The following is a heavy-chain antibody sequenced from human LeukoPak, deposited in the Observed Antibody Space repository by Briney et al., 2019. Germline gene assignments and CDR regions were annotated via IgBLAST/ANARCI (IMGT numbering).Heavy chain of an antibody. CDR3: VRERYRGSDY. Sequence: GGSLRLSCAASGFPFSSYLMSWVRQAPGKGLEWVATIKEDGNEKYYVDSVKGRFTFSRDNAKNSLYLQMNSLRVEDTAVYYCVRERYRGSDYWGQGTLVTVSS. CDR2: IKEDGNEK. D-gene: IGHD3-10*01. CDR1: GFPFSSYL. J-gene: IGHJ4*02. V-gene: IGHV3-7*01.